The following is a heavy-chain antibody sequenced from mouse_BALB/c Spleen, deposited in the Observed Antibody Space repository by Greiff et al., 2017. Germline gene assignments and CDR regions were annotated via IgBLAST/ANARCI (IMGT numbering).Heavy chain of an antibody. CDR1: GYTFTSYN. CDR3: AREGRYWYFDV. Sequence: LQQPGAELVKPGASVKMSCKASGYTFTSYNMHWVKQTPGQGLEWIGAIYPGNGDTSYNQKFKGKATLTADKSSSTAYMQLSSLTSEDSAVYYCAREGRYWYFDVWGAGTTVTVSS. J-gene: IGHJ1*01. CDR2: IYPGNGDT. V-gene: IGHV1-12*01. D-gene: IGHD1-1*01.